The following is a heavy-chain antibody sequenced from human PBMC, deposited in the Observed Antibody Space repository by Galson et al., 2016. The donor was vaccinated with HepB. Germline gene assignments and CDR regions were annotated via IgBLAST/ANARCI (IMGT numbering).Heavy chain of an antibody. CDR3: ARGPSNSYMDV. V-gene: IGHV1-46*01. Sequence: SVKVSCKASGYTFFAYYIHWVRQAPGQGLEWMGIINPSGGSTSYGQKFRGRVTMTRDTSTSTVYMELSSLRSEDTAGYYCARGPSNSYMDVWGKGTTVTVSS. CDR1: GYTFFAYY. CDR2: INPSGGST. J-gene: IGHJ6*03.